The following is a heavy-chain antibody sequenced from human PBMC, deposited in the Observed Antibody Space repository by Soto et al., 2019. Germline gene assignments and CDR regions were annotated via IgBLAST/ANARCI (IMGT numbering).Heavy chain of an antibody. J-gene: IGHJ4*02. V-gene: IGHV1-69*05. CDR2: IVPIVDTS. CDR3: ARRYYDFWSGYYPFYYFDY. Sequence: SVKVSCKTSGGTFSSYAISWVRQAPGQGLEWMGGIVPIVDTSTYAQKFQGRVTMTRNTSISTAYMELSSLRSEDTAVYYCARRYYDFWSGYYPFYYFDYWGQGTLVTVSS. D-gene: IGHD3-3*01. CDR1: GGTFSSYA.